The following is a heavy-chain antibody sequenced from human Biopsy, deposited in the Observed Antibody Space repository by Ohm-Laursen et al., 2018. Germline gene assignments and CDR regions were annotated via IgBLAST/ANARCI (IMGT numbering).Heavy chain of an antibody. J-gene: IGHJ4*02. CDR3: TRVRTFGGVFGGYYFAS. D-gene: IGHD3-16*01. CDR2: IYDNGDT. CDR1: GGSINSGGHF. Sequence: TLSLTCRVSGGSINSGGHFWGWIRQSPGKGLEWIGYIYDNGDTYYNPSLMSLVSISADTSKNQVSLRLNSVTAADTAVYYCTRVRTFGGVFGGYYFASWGQGILVTVSS. V-gene: IGHV4-31*01.